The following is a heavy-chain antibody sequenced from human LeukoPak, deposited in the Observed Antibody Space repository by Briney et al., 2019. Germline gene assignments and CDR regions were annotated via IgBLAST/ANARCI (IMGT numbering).Heavy chain of an antibody. Sequence: GGSLRLSCAASGFTFSSYAMVWVRQAPGKGLEWVSTISDTDSSTYYADSVKGRFTVSRDNSRNTLYLQMNSLRVEDTAIYYCAKDAIKNSRASDSWGQGTLVTVSS. CDR1: GFTFSSYA. CDR3: AKDAIKNSRASDS. V-gene: IGHV3-23*01. CDR2: ISDTDSST. J-gene: IGHJ4*02.